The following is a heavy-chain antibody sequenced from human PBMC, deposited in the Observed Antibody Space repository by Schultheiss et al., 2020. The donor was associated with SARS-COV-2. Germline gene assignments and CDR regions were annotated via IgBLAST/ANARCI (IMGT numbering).Heavy chain of an antibody. V-gene: IGHV5-51*01. CDR3: AGRCGGDCYSRAFDI. CDR2: IYPGDSDT. CDR1: GYSFTSYW. Sequence: GGSLRLSCKGSGYSFTSYWIGWVRQMHGKGLEWMGIIYPGDSDTRYSPSFQGQVTISADKSISTAYLQWSSLKATDTAMYYCAGRCGGDCYSRAFDIWGQGTMVTVSS. D-gene: IGHD2-21*02. J-gene: IGHJ3*02.